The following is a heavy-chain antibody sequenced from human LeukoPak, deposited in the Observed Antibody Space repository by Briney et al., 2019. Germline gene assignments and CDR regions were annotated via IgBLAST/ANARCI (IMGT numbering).Heavy chain of an antibody. CDR1: GGSISSSSYY. CDR2: IYYSGST. CDR3: ARAYYDFWKNYFDY. D-gene: IGHD3-3*01. J-gene: IGHJ4*02. Sequence: SETLSLTCTVSGGSISSSSYYWGWIRQPPGKGLEWIGSIYYSGSTYYNPSLKSRVTISVDTSKNQFSLKLSSVTAADTAVYYCARAYYDFWKNYFDYWGQGTLVTVSS. V-gene: IGHV4-39*01.